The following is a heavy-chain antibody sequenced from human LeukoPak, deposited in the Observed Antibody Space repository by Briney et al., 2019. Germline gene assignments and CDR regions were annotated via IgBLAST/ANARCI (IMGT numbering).Heavy chain of an antibody. CDR2: IYPGDSDT. CDR3: ARHVIGGRYCSSTSCYRYFDY. Sequence: GESLKISCKGSGYSFTSYWIGWVRQMPGKGLEWMGIIYPGDSDTRYSPSFQGQVTISADKSIGTAYLQWSSLKASDTAMYYCARHVIGGRYCSSTSCYRYFDYWGQGTLVIVSS. J-gene: IGHJ4*02. V-gene: IGHV5-51*01. D-gene: IGHD2-2*01. CDR1: GYSFTSYW.